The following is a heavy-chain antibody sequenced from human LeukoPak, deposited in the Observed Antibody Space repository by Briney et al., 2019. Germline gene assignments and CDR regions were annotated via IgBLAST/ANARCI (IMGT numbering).Heavy chain of an antibody. CDR2: ISSSGSNI. CDR1: GFTFSSYE. J-gene: IGHJ4*02. V-gene: IGHV3-48*03. CDR3: ARLYSSSSGRALDY. D-gene: IGHD6-6*01. Sequence: GGSLRLSCAASGFTFSSYEMNWVRQAPGKGLEWVSDISSSGSNIYYADSVKGRFTISRDNAKNSLFLQTNSLRAEDTAVYYCARLYSSSSGRALDYWGQGTLVTVSS.